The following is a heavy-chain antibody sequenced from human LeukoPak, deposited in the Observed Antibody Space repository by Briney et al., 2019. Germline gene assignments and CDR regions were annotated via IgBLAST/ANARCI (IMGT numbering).Heavy chain of an antibody. CDR1: GGSFSGYY. J-gene: IGHJ4*02. CDR2: INHSGST. CDR3: ARSLEADYYDSSGLDYFDY. V-gene: IGHV4-34*01. Sequence: PSETLSLTCAVYGGSFSGYYWSWIRQPPGKGLEWIGEINHSGSTNYNPSLKSRVTISVDTSKNQFSLKLSSVTAADTAVYYCARSLEADYYDSSGLDYFDYWGQGTLVTVSS. D-gene: IGHD3-22*01.